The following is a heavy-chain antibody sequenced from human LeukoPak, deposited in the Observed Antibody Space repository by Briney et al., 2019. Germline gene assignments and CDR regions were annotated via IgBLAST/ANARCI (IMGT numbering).Heavy chain of an antibody. D-gene: IGHD1-26*01. CDR3: ARERHSGSSYDAFDI. V-gene: IGHV4-34*01. CDR1: GGSFSGYY. J-gene: IGHJ3*02. Sequence: PSETLSLTCAVYGGSFSGYYWSWIRQPPGKGLEWIGEINHSGSTNYNPSLKSRVTISADTSKNQFSLKLSSVTAADTAVYYCARERHSGSSYDAFDIWGQGTMVTVSS. CDR2: INHSGST.